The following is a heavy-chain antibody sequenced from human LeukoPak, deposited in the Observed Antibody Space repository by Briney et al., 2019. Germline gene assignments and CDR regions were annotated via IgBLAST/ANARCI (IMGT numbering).Heavy chain of an antibody. V-gene: IGHV1-69*01. CDR2: IIPIFGTA. CDR3: ARDRREYYYDSSGYPLPNFDY. D-gene: IGHD3-22*01. Sequence: SVKVSCKASGGTFSSYAISWVRQAPGQGLEWMGGIIPIFGTANYAQKFQGRVTITADESTSTAYMELSSLRSEDTAVYYCARDRREYYYDSSGYPLPNFDYWGQGTLVTVSS. J-gene: IGHJ4*02. CDR1: GGTFSSYA.